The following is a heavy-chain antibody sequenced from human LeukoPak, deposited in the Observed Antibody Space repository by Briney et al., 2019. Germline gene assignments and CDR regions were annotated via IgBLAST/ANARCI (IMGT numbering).Heavy chain of an antibody. V-gene: IGHV1-2*02. Sequence: ASVKVSCKASGYTFTGYYLHWVRQAPGQGLEWMGCVNPNSGDTNYAQKFQGSVTMTRDTSISTVCMELSRLRSDDTAVYYCARASGSYWGFDSWGQGTLVTVSS. CDR2: VNPNSGDT. CDR3: ARASGSYWGFDS. J-gene: IGHJ5*01. D-gene: IGHD1-26*01. CDR1: GYTFTGYY.